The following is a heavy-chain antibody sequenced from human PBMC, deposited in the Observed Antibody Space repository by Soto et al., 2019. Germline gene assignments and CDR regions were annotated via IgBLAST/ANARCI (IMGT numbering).Heavy chain of an antibody. CDR2: IAPDGGRS. CDR1: GYTFTSYL. CDR3: AREMGGTFYFDY. V-gene: IGHV1-46*01. Sequence: GASVKVSCKSSGYTFTSYLIHWVRQAPGQGLQYMGFIAPDGGRSGYAQKFQDRVTMTSDTSTNTVFLELTSPTSEDTALYYCAREMGGTFYFDYWGQGTLVTVSS. J-gene: IGHJ4*02. D-gene: IGHD3-16*01.